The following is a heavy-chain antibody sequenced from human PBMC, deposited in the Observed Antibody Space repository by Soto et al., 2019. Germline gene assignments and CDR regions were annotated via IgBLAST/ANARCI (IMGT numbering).Heavy chain of an antibody. CDR2: IYYSGST. D-gene: IGHD3-3*01. Sequence: SETLSLTCTVSGGSISSGGYYWSWIRQHPGKGLEWIGYIYYSGSTYYNPSLKSRVTISVDTSKNQFSLKLSSVTAADTAVYYCARVSVDYDFWSGYTSSHQPDYYMDVWAKGTTVTVSS. CDR1: GGSISSGGYY. J-gene: IGHJ6*03. V-gene: IGHV4-31*03. CDR3: ARVSVDYDFWSGYTSSHQPDYYMDV.